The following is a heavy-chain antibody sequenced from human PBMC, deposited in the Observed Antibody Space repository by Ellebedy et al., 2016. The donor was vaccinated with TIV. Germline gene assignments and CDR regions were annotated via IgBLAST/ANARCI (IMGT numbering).Heavy chain of an antibody. CDR2: IWYDGSNK. CDR3: ARGGPGSSSPHDY. J-gene: IGHJ4*02. V-gene: IGHV3-33*01. CDR1: GFTFSSYG. D-gene: IGHD2-2*01. Sequence: GESLKISCAASGFTFSSYGMHWVRQAPGKGLERVAVIWYDGSNKYYADSVKGRFTISRDNSQNTLSLQMNSLRAEDTAVYYCARGGPGSSSPHDYWGQGTLVTVSS.